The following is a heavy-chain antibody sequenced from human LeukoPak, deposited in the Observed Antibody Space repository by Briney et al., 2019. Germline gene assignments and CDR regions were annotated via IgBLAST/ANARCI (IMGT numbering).Heavy chain of an antibody. CDR3: ARGHSSSWYYFDY. J-gene: IGHJ4*02. CDR2: INHSGST. Sequence: SETLSLTCAVYGGSFSGYYWSWIRQPPGKGLEWIGEINHSGSTNYNPSLKSRVTISVDTSKNQFSLKLSSVTAADTAVYYCARGHSSSWYYFDYWGQGTLVTVSS. D-gene: IGHD6-13*01. CDR1: GGSFSGYY. V-gene: IGHV4-34*01.